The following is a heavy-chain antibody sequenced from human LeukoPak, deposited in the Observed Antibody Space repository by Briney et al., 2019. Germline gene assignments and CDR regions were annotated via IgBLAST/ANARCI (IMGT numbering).Heavy chain of an antibody. Sequence: SGGSLRLSCTAPGFTFSSYAIHWIRQAPGTGLEWVALVWHDGSNRYYSEAVKGRFTISRDNSKNTVYLQINSLRAEDTAVYYCARELFGSGSCPDYWGQGTRVTVSS. CDR3: ARELFGSGSCPDY. CDR2: VWHDGSNR. J-gene: IGHJ4*02. V-gene: IGHV3-33*01. CDR1: GFTFSSYA. D-gene: IGHD3-10*01.